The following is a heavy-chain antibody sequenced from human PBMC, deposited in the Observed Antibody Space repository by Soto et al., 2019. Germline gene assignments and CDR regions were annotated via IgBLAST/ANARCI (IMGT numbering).Heavy chain of an antibody. CDR1: GGSINNNGYF. Sequence: QVQLQESGPGVVEPSQTLSLTCTVSGGSINNNGYFWSWIRQPPGSGLEWIGHIYNSGSNYSNPSPKSRLTISLDTSKNQFAPRLSSVTAADTAVYYCARGPSGDKVDYWGQGTLVTVSS. CDR3: ARGPSGDKVDY. D-gene: IGHD1-26*01. V-gene: IGHV4-30-4*01. J-gene: IGHJ4*02. CDR2: IYNSGSN.